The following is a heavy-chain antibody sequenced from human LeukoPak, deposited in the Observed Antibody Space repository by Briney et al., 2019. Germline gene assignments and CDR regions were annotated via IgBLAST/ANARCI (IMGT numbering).Heavy chain of an antibody. D-gene: IGHD7-27*01. CDR1: GFTFSSYA. CDR3: ARESTGGYYFDY. Sequence: GGSLRLSFAASGFTFSSYAMHWVRQAPGKGLEYVSAISSNGGSTYYAHSVKGRFHIPRDNSKNPLYLQMGSLRAEDMAVYYCARESTGGYYFDYWGQGTLVTVSS. V-gene: IGHV3-64*01. CDR2: ISSNGGST. J-gene: IGHJ4*02.